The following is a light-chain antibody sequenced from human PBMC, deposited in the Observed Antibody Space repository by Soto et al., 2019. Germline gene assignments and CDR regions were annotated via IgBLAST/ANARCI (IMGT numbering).Light chain of an antibody. J-gene: IGKJ4*01. V-gene: IGKV1-9*01. CDR1: QGMSTY. Sequence: DIQLTQSPSFLSASVGDTVTITCRASQGMSTYLAWYQQKPGKVPKLLIRSASTLQSGVPPRFSGGGSGTEFTLTISTLQPDDSGIYYCQQLNGYQLAFGAWTNVEIK. CDR3: QQLNGYQLA. CDR2: SAS.